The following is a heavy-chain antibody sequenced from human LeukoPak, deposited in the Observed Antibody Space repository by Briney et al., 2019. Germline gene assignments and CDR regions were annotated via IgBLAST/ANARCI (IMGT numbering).Heavy chain of an antibody. Sequence: GAAVKVSFKGSGYTFSSYGIFWVRQPPAQGLEWMGGFNPSSSGTNFAHKFSGRGTMTRDTSISTTYMDLSRLRSDDTAVYYCARGDCSTTTCPWVTWFDPWGEGTLVTVSS. D-gene: IGHD2-2*01. CDR2: FNPSSSGT. J-gene: IGHJ5*02. CDR3: ARGDCSTTTCPWVTWFDP. CDR1: GYTFSSYG. V-gene: IGHV1-2*02.